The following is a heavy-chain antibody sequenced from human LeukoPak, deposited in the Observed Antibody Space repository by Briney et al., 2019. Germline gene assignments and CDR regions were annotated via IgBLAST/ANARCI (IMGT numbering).Heavy chain of an antibody. CDR3: ASAGSGLY. CDR2: ISYDAKNN. J-gene: IGHJ4*02. D-gene: IGHD6-19*01. V-gene: IGHV3-30*04. Sequence: GRSLRLSCAASGFTFSDYAMHWVRQAPGKGLEWVTVISYDAKNNYYADSVKGRFTISRDNAKNSLYLQMNSLRDEDTAVYYCASAGSGLYWGQGTLVTVSS. CDR1: GFTFSDYA.